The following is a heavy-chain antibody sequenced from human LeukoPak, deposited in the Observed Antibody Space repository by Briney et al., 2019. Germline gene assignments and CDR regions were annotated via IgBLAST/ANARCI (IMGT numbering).Heavy chain of an antibody. J-gene: IGHJ6*02. Sequence: ASVKVSCKASGYTFTVYYMHWVRQAPGQGLEWMGWINPNSGGTNYAQKFQGRVTMTRDTSISTAYMKLSRLRSDDTDVYYCARDLRITIFGVPMVYYGMDVWGQGTRVTVSS. CDR2: INPNSGGT. CDR1: GYTFTVYY. V-gene: IGHV1-2*02. CDR3: ARDLRITIFGVPMVYYGMDV. D-gene: IGHD3-3*01.